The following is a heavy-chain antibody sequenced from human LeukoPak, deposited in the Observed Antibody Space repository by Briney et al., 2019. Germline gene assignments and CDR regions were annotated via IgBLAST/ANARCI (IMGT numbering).Heavy chain of an antibody. CDR1: GGSISSYY. CDR2: IYYSGST. D-gene: IGHD3-3*01. Sequence: SETLSLTCTVSGGSISSYYWSWIRQPPGKGLEWIGYIYYSGSTNYNPSLKSRVTISVDTSKNQFSLKLSSVTAADTAVYYCARGPSYYDFWSVSFDPWGQGTLVTVSS. CDR3: ARGPSYYDFWSVSFDP. V-gene: IGHV4-59*08. J-gene: IGHJ5*02.